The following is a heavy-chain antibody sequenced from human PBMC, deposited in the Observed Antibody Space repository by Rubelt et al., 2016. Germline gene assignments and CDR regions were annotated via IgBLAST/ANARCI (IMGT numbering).Heavy chain of an antibody. CDR3: ARGRFLEWLPPDY. Sequence: QVQLQESGPGLVKPSQTLSLTCTVSGGSISSSSYYWGWIRQPPGKGLEWIGSIYYSGSTYYNPSPKTRVTISVDTSKNQLSLKLSSVTAADTAVYYCARGRFLEWLPPDYWGQGTLVTVSS. V-gene: IGHV4-39*01. D-gene: IGHD3-3*01. CDR2: IYYSGST. J-gene: IGHJ4*02. CDR1: GGSISSSSYY.